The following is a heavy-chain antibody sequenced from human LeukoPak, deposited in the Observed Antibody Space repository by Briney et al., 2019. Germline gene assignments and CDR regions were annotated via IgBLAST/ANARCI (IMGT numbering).Heavy chain of an antibody. D-gene: IGHD1-7*01. Sequence: GGSLRLSCAAPGFTFSNYNMNWVRQAPGKGLEWVSVIYSGGSTYYADSVKGRFTISRDNSKNTLYLQMNSLRAEDTAVYYCARVQLHSYFDYWGQGTLVTVSS. CDR2: IYSGGST. CDR1: GFTFSNYN. J-gene: IGHJ4*02. V-gene: IGHV3-66*01. CDR3: ARVQLHSYFDY.